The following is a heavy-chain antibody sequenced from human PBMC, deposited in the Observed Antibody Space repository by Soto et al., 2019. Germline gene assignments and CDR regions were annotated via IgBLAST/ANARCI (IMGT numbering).Heavy chain of an antibody. CDR2: ISVGGGGT. CDR1: GFSFSSYG. CDR3: AKRDSSGSYYFDY. V-gene: IGHV3-23*01. J-gene: IGHJ4*02. D-gene: IGHD3-22*01. Sequence: VGSLRLSCAASGFSFSSYGVSWVRRAPGKGLEWASTISVGGGGTFYADSVKGRFTISRDNSRNTLNLQMNSLRAEDTAVYYCAKRDSSGSYYFDYWGQGALVTVSS.